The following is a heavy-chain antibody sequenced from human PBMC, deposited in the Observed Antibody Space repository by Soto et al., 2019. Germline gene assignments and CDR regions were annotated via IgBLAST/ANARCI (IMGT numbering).Heavy chain of an antibody. V-gene: IGHV3-33*05. CDR3: ARWGTTGGLDV. CDR2: TSYDGSNK. J-gene: IGHJ1*01. D-gene: IGHD3-16*01. Sequence: QVQLVESGGGVVQPGTSLRLSCVGSGFTFRSYVIHWVRQAPGKGLEWVALTSYDGSNKDYGDSVKGRFTISRDNSRNTVDFQIDSLRREDTALYYCARWGTTGGLDVWGQGTLVSVSS. CDR1: GFTFRSYV.